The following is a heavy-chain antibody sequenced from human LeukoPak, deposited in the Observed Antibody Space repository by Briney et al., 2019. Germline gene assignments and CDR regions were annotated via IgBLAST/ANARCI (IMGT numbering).Heavy chain of an antibody. D-gene: IGHD1-26*01. V-gene: IGHV4-59*01. CDR1: GGSFSSYY. J-gene: IGHJ4*02. Sequence: SETLSLTCAVYGGSFSSYYWSWIRQPPGKGLEWIGYIYYSGGTNYNPSLKSRVTISVDTSKNQFSLKLSSVTAADTAVYYCARGSSGDIVGAYFDYWGQGTLVTVSS. CDR2: IYYSGGT. CDR3: ARGSSGDIVGAYFDY.